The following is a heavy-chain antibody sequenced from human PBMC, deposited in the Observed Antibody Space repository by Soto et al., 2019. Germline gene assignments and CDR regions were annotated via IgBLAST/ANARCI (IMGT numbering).Heavy chain of an antibody. V-gene: IGHV6-1*01. CDR2: RYYRSKWYN. CDR3: ARISSSSVYSYGIDV. Sequence: PSQTLSLTCALSGDSFSSNSAALHCIRQPPSRGLEWLGRRYYRSKWYNYSAVSAKSRITINPHTSKNQFSLQLNSVTPEDPAVSDCARISSSSVYSYGIDVWGQGTTVTVSS. CDR1: GDSFSSNSAA. D-gene: IGHD6-6*01. J-gene: IGHJ6*02.